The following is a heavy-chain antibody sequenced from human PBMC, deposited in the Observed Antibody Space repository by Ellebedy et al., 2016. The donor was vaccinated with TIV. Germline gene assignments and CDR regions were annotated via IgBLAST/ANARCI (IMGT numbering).Heavy chain of an antibody. V-gene: IGHV4-4*07. D-gene: IGHD3-22*01. J-gene: IGHJ4*02. Sequence: MPSETLSLTCTVSGGSISSYYWSRIRQSAGKGLEWIGRIHISGSTNYNPSLKSRVTMSVDASKNQFSLKLSSVTAADTAVYYCARDYYDSSGYYRFDYWGQGTLVTVSS. CDR2: IHISGST. CDR3: ARDYYDSSGYYRFDY. CDR1: GGSISSYY.